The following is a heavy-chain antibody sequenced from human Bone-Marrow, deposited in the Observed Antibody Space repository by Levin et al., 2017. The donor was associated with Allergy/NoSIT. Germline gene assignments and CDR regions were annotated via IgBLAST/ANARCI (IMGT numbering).Heavy chain of an antibody. Sequence: GGSLRLSCAASRFTFSTYAMTWVRQAPGRGLEWVSTISGSGSSTYYVDSVKGRFTISRDNSKNTLYLHMSSLRAEDTAIYYCAKWWEGMDVWGKGTTVTVSS. D-gene: IGHD1-26*01. CDR2: ISGSGSST. CDR1: RFTFSTYA. J-gene: IGHJ6*04. V-gene: IGHV3-23*01. CDR3: AKWWEGMDV.